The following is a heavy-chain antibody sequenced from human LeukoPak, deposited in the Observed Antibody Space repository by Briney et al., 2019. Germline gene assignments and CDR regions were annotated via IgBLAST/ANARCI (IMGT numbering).Heavy chain of an antibody. V-gene: IGHV3-11*01. CDR3: ARVRTYYDILTGYQPYYFDY. J-gene: IGHJ4*02. Sequence: GGSLRLSCAASGFTFSDYYMSWIRQAPGKGLEWVSYISSSGSTIYYADSVKGRFTISRDNAKNSLYLKMNSLRAEDTAVYYCARVRTYYDILTGYQPYYFDYWRQGTLVTVSS. CDR2: ISSSGSTI. D-gene: IGHD3-9*01. CDR1: GFTFSDYY.